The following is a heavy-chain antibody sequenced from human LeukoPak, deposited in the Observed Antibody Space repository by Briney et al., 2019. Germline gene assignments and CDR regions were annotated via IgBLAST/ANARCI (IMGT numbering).Heavy chain of an antibody. D-gene: IGHD2-2*01. J-gene: IGHJ4*02. CDR1: GFTVSTKY. CDR2: IYSSGTT. V-gene: IGHV3-53*01. CDR3: ARVGGVPAAHFDY. Sequence: PGGSLRLSCAASGFTVSTKYMSWVRQAPGKGLEWVSLIYSSGTTYYADSVKGRFTISRDNSKNSLYLQMSSLRAEDTAVYYCARVGGVPAAHFDYWGQGTLVTVSS.